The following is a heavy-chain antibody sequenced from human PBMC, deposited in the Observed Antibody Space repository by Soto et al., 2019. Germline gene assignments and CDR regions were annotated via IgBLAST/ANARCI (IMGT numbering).Heavy chain of an antibody. CDR1: GFTLSGSA. CDR3: TRRGGSYSCGY. V-gene: IGHV3-73*02. Sequence: EVQLVESGGGLVQPGESLKLSCAASGFTLSGSAVHWVRQASGKGLEWVGRIRSKTRSYATEYIASVKGRFTMSREDSNKTGYLQMNGRKADDTAVYYCTRRGGSYSCGYWGQGTLVTVSS. CDR2: IRSKTRSYAT. D-gene: IGHD1-26*01. J-gene: IGHJ4*02.